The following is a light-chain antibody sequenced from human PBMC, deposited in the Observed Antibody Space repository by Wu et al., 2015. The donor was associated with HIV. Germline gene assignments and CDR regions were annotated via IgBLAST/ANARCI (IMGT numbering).Light chain of an antibody. CDR2: DAS. J-gene: IGKJ5*01. CDR3: QQRSYSIT. CDR1: QSVSSN. V-gene: IGKV3-11*01. Sequence: DIVLTQSPATLSLSPGERVTLSCRASQSVSSNLAWYQQKFGQPPRLLIYDASTRATGIPARFSGGGSGTDFTLTISSLEPEDVAVYYCQQRSYSITFGQGTRLEI.